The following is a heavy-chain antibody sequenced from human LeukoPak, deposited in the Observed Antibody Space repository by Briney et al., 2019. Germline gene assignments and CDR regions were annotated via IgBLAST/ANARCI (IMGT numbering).Heavy chain of an antibody. CDR2: INPSGGST. V-gene: IGHV1-46*01. D-gene: IGHD2-2*01. CDR3: ARDDCSSTSCYPPPLIDY. CDR1: GYTFTSYY. J-gene: IGHJ4*02. Sequence: ASVKVSCKASGYTFTSYYMHWVRQAPGQGLEWMGIINPSGGSTSYAQKFQGRVTMTRDTSTSTVYMELSSLRSEDTAVYYCARDDCSSTSCYPPPLIDYWGQGTLVTVSS.